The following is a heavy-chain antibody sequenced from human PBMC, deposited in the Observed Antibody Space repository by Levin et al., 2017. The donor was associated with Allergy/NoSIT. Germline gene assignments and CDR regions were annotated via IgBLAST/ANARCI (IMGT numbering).Heavy chain of an antibody. CDR3: AREREWGNYDILTALGY. CDR1: GFTFSSYA. V-gene: IGHV3-30-3*01. J-gene: IGHJ4*02. D-gene: IGHD3-9*01. CDR2: ISYDGSNK. Sequence: GESLKISCAASGFTFSSYAMHWVRQAPGKGLEWVAVISYDGSNKYYADSVKGRFTISRDNSKNTLYLQMNSLRAEDTAVYYCAREREWGNYDILTALGYWGQGTLVTVSS.